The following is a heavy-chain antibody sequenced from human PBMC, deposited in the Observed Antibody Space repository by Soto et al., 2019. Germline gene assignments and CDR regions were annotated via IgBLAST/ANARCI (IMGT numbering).Heavy chain of an antibody. D-gene: IGHD6-19*01. CDR2: LNSDGTSA. Sequence: EVQLLESGGGLVQRGGSLRLSCAGSGFTFSSNWMHWVRQDPGKGLVWVSRLNSDGTSANYADSVKGRFTISRDNAKNTLFLQMNSLTAEDTALYYCARGPSGWYGFDYWGQGTLVTVSS. J-gene: IGHJ4*02. CDR3: ARGPSGWYGFDY. CDR1: GFTFSSNW. V-gene: IGHV3-74*01.